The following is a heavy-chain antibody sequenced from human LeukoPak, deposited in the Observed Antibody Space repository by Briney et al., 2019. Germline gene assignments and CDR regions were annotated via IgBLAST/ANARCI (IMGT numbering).Heavy chain of an antibody. CDR1: GYTFTRYN. Sequence: ASVKVSSKASGYTFTRYNMRWVRQAPGQGLEWMGIINPSGGSTSYAQKFQGRVTMTRDTSTSTVYMELSSLRPEDTAVYYCARTRDDYTYADYWGQGTLVTVSS. CDR2: INPSGGST. V-gene: IGHV1-46*01. D-gene: IGHD5-24*01. CDR3: ARTRDDYTYADY. J-gene: IGHJ4*02.